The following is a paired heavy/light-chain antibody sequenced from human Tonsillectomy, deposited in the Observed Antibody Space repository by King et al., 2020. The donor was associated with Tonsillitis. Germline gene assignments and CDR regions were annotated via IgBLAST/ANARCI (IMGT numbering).Light chain of an antibody. Sequence: DIVMTQSPDSLAVSLGERATINCKSSQSVLYSSNNKNYLAWYQQKPGQPPKLLIYWAATRESGVPDRFSGSGSGTDFTLTISSLQAEDVALYYCQQYFGFPLTFGGGTKVEIK. CDR3: QQYFGFPLT. CDR2: WAA. CDR1: QSVLYSSNNKNY. J-gene: IGKJ4*01. V-gene: IGKV4-1*01.
Heavy chain of an antibody. CDR3: AADLGRETADY. V-gene: IGHV1-58*01. Sequence: QIQLVQSGPEVKKPGTSVKVSCKASGFTFSSSAVQWVRQTRGQRLEWIGSIVVGSENTNYAQKFQERVTLSRDMSTTTAYMEVSSLRSEDTAVYYCAADLGRETADYWGQGTLVTVSS. CDR2: IVVGSENT. CDR1: GFTFSSSA. J-gene: IGHJ4*02. D-gene: IGHD2-21*02.